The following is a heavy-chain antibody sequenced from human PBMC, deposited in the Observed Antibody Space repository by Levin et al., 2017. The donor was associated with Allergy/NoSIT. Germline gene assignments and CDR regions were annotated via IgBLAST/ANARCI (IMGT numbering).Heavy chain of an antibody. V-gene: IGHV3-33*01. CDR3: ASSNCGDDCYSYYFDN. J-gene: IGHJ4*02. CDR1: GFTFSSYG. CDR2: IWYDGINT. Sequence: GGSLRLSCAAPGFTFSSYGMHWVRQAPGKGLEWVAVIWYDGINTDYADSVKGRFTISRDNSKNTLYLQMNSLRAEDTAVYYCASSNCGDDCYSYYFDNWGQGTLVTVSS. D-gene: IGHD2-21*02.